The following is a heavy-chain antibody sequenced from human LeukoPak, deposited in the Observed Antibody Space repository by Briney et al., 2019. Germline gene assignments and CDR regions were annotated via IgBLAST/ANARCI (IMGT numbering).Heavy chain of an antibody. V-gene: IGHV4-34*01. CDR3: ARGAVLRFLEWLNDAFDI. CDR1: GGSFSGYY. J-gene: IGHJ3*02. D-gene: IGHD3-3*01. Sequence: SETLSLTCAVSGGSFSGYYWSWIRQPPGKGLEWIGEINHSGSTNYNPSLKSRVTISVDTSKNQFSLKLSSVTAADTAVYYCARGAVLRFLEWLNDAFDIWGQGTMVTVSS. CDR2: INHSGST.